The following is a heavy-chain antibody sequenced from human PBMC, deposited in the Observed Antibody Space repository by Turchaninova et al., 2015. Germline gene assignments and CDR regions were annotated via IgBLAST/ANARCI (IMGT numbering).Heavy chain of an antibody. CDR1: GYTFTSFG. D-gene: IGHD3-3*02. V-gene: IGHV1-18*01. CDR3: AREGIFGF. J-gene: IGHJ3*01. CDR2: IRTYNGNT. Sequence: QVQLVQSGAEVKQPGASVKVSCKASGYTFTSFGISWVRQAPGQGLEWMGRIRTYNGNTNYAQTLQGRFTMTTDTSASTAYMELRRLRSDDTAMYYCAREGIFGFWGQGTKVTVSS.